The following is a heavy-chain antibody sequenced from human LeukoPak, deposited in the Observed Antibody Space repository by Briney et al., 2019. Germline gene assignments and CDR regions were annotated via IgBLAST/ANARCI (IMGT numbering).Heavy chain of an antibody. CDR3: ARSARVTKDIVVVVAAVWGRNWFDP. CDR1: GGSISSGGYS. V-gene: IGHV4-31*03. Sequence: SETLSLTCTVSGGSISSGGYSWSWIRQHPGKGLEWIGYIYYSGSTYYNPSLKSRVTISVDTSKNQFSLKLSSVTAADTAVYYCARSARVTKDIVVVVAAVWGRNWFDPWGQGTLVTVSS. CDR2: IYYSGST. J-gene: IGHJ5*02. D-gene: IGHD2-15*01.